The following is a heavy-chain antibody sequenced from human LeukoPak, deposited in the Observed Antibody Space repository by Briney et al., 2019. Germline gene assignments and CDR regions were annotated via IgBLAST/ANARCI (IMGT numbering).Heavy chain of an antibody. Sequence: PSETLSLTCTVSGGSISSYYWSWIRQPPGKGLEWIGYIYYSGTTDYNPSLRSRVTISVDTSKNQFSLKLGSVTAADTAVYYCARHDDYSRTFDIWGQGTLVTVSS. CDR3: ARHDDYSRTFDI. CDR2: IYYSGTT. D-gene: IGHD4-11*01. CDR1: GGSISSYY. V-gene: IGHV4-59*08. J-gene: IGHJ3*02.